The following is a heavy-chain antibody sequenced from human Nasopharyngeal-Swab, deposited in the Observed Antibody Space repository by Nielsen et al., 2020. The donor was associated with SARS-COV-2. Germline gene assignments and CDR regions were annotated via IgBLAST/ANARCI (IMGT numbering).Heavy chain of an antibody. CDR3: TTDSLGELFDY. V-gene: IGHV3-15*01. CDR1: GFTFSNAW. D-gene: IGHD1-7*01. Sequence: GESLKISCAASGFTFSNAWMSWVRQAPGKGLEWVGRIKSKTDGGTTDYAAPVKGRFTISRDDSKNTLYLQMNSLKTEDTAVYYCTTDSLGELFDYWGQGTLVTVSS. J-gene: IGHJ4*02. CDR2: IKSKTDGGTT.